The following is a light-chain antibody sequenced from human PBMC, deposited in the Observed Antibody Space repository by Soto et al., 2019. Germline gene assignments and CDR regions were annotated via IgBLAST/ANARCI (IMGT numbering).Light chain of an antibody. V-gene: IGKV3D-20*02. CDR2: GAS. J-gene: IGKJ1*01. Sequence: EIVLTQSPGTLSLSPGERATLSCRASQSVSNNYLAWYQQKPGQAPRLLIYGASNRATGIPDRFSGSGSGTDFTLTISRLEPEDFAVYYCQQRSNWPPWTFGQGTKVDNK. CDR3: QQRSNWPPWT. CDR1: QSVSNNY.